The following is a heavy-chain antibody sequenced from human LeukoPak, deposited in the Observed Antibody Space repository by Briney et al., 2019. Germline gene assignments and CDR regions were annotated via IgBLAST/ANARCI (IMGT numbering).Heavy chain of an antibody. CDR2: IYYSGST. CDR1: GGSISSSSYY. CDR3: ARRRQVSYYSPYAFDL. V-gene: IGHV4-39*01. D-gene: IGHD2-15*01. J-gene: IGHJ3*01. Sequence: SETLSLTCTVSGGSISSSSYYWGWIRRPPGKGLEWIGSIYYSGSTYYNPSLKSRVTISVDTSKNQFSLKLSSVTAADTAVYYCARRRQVSYYSPYAFDLWGQGTMVTVSS.